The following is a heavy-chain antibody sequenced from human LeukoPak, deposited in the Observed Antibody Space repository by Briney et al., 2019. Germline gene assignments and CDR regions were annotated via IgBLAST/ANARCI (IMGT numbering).Heavy chain of an antibody. Sequence: SETLSLTCAVYGGSFSGYYWSWIRQPAGKGLGWIGRMYTSGNTNYNPSLKSRVTMSVDTSKNQFSLNLSSVTAADTAVYYCARENSSSSARLFDYWGQGTLVTVSS. CDR3: ARENSSSSARLFDY. V-gene: IGHV4-4*07. CDR1: GGSFSGYY. CDR2: MYTSGNT. D-gene: IGHD6-6*01. J-gene: IGHJ4*02.